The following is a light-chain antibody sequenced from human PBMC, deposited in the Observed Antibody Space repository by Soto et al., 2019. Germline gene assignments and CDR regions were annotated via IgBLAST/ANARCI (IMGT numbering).Light chain of an antibody. CDR2: DAS. Sequence: DIQMTQSPSTLSASVGDRVTITCRASQSISSWLAWYQQKPGKDPKLLIYDASSLESGVPSRFSGSGSGTEFTLTLSSLQPDDFATYYCHQYNSYSWTFGHGTKVEIK. J-gene: IGKJ1*01. CDR1: QSISSW. V-gene: IGKV1-5*01. CDR3: HQYNSYSWT.